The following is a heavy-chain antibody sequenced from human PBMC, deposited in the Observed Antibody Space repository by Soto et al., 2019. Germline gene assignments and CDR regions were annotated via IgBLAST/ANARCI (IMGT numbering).Heavy chain of an antibody. V-gene: IGHV4-59*12. CDR2: IYYSGST. CDR3: ALKKRAATAFDS. CDR1: GGSISSYY. J-gene: IGHJ4*02. D-gene: IGHD1-26*01. Sequence: TSETLSLTCTVSGGSISSYYWSWIRQPPGKGLEWIGYIYYSGSTNYNPSLKSRVTISVDTSKNQLSLKLSSVTAADTAVYYCALKKRAATAFDSWGQGTLVTVSS.